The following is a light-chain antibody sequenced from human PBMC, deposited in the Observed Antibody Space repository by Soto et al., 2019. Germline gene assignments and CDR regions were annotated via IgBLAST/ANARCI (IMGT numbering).Light chain of an antibody. CDR3: QQYDTYSRT. J-gene: IGKJ1*01. CDR1: QSFSGT. Sequence: IQLTQSPSSLSASVGDRVTITCRASQSFSGTLAWYQQKPRKAPKLLIYDASSLERGVASRFSGSGSGTEFTLTISSLQPDDFATYYCQQYDTYSRTFGQGTKVEIK. V-gene: IGKV1-5*01. CDR2: DAS.